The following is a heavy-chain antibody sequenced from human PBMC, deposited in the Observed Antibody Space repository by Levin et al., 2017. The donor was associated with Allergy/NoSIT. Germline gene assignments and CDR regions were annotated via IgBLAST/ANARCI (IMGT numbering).Heavy chain of an antibody. J-gene: IGHJ4*02. D-gene: IGHD4-11*01. CDR3: ARGLIDYNDYRVAC. V-gene: IGHV3-33*01. Sequence: GGSLRLSCAASGFTFNKYGIHWVRQAPGKGLEWVGIIGYDGNSNYYADSVKGRFTISRDNSKNTVYLQMNSLRAEDTAVYYCARGLIDYNDYRVACWGQGTLVTVSS. CDR1: GFTFNKYG. CDR2: IGYDGNSN.